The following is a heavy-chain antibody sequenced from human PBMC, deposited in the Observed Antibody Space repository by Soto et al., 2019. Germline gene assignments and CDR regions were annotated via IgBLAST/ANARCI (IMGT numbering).Heavy chain of an antibody. V-gene: IGHV1-69*01. D-gene: IGHD3-22*01. CDR1: GGTFSSYA. CDR3: ASLDYYDSSGDHAFDI. CDR2: IIPIFGTA. J-gene: IGHJ3*02. Sequence: QVQLVQSGAEVKKPGSSVKVSCKATGGTFSSYAISWVRQAPGQGIEWMGGIIPIFGTANYAQKFQGRVTITADESTSTAYMELSSLRSEDTAVYYCASLDYYDSSGDHAFDIWGQGTMVTVSS.